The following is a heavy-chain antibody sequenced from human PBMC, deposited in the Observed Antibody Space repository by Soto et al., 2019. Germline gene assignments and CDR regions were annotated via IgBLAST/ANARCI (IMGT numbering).Heavy chain of an antibody. V-gene: IGHV1-69*01. CDR2: IVPIFGTA. J-gene: IGHJ4*02. Sequence: QVHLVQSGAEVKKPGSSVKVSCKASGGILRYSAINWVRQAPGQGLEWMGGIVPIFGTATYAQKFQGRVTISADESTSTAYMELSSLRSEGTAVDYLARDISSGTTRFYFDYWGQGTLVTVPS. D-gene: IGHD1-26*01. CDR3: ARDISSGTTRFYFDY. CDR1: GGILRYSA.